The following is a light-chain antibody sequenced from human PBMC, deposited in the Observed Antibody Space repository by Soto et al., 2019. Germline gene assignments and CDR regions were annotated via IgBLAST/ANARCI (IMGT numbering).Light chain of an antibody. CDR3: QHSANWPLT. CDR2: DAS. Sequence: EIVLTQSPGTLSLSPGERATLSCRASQSVSSNYLAWYQKKPGQAPRLLIYDASNRATGIPARFSGSGSGTDFTLTISSLEPEDFAVYFCQHSANWPLTLGQGTKVDIK. CDR1: QSVSSNY. J-gene: IGKJ1*01. V-gene: IGKV3-11*01.